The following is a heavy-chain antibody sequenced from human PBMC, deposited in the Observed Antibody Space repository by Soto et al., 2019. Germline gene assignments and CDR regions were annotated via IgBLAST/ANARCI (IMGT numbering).Heavy chain of an antibody. D-gene: IGHD3-16*01. J-gene: IGHJ4*02. CDR1: GGSISSGGYY. CDR2: IYYSGST. V-gene: IGHV4-31*03. Sequence: SETLSLTCTVSGGSISSGGYYWSWIRQHPGKGLEWIGYIYYSGSTYYNPSLKSRVTISVDTSKNQFSLKLSSVTAADTAVYYCARESRNPDRGIPDLHFDYWGQGTLVTVSS. CDR3: ARESRNPDRGIPDLHFDY.